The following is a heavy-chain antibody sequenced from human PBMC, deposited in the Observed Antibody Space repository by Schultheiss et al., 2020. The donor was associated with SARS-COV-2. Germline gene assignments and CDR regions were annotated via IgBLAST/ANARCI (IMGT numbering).Heavy chain of an antibody. J-gene: IGHJ4*02. V-gene: IGHV3-7*03. Sequence: GESLKISCAASGFTFSSYAMHWVRQAPGKGLEWVAIIQQGGSDKHYVNSVKGRFTISRDNSKNTLYLQMNSLKTEDTAVYYCTTTSSTWLDLDYWGQGTLVTVSS. CDR3: TTTSSTWLDLDY. D-gene: IGHD6-13*01. CDR1: GFTFSSYA. CDR2: IQQGGSDK.